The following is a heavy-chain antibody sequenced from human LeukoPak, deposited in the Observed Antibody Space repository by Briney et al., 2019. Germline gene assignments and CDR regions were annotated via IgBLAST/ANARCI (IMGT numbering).Heavy chain of an antibody. Sequence: PGGSLRLSCGASGFTFSSYAMSWVRQAPGKGLEWVSAISGSGASTYYADSVKGRCTISRDNSKNTLSLQMNSLRAEDTAVYHCARGPYCSSASCYSVGAFDIWGRGTMVTVSS. D-gene: IGHD2-2*02. CDR1: GFTFSSYA. CDR2: ISGSGAST. J-gene: IGHJ3*02. CDR3: ARGPYCSSASCYSVGAFDI. V-gene: IGHV3-23*01.